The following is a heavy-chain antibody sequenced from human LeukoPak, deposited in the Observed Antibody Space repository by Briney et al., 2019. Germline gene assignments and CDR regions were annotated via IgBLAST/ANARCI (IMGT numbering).Heavy chain of an antibody. V-gene: IGHV3-74*01. D-gene: IGHD3-3*01. J-gene: IGHJ5*02. CDR1: GFTFSSYW. Sequence: GGPLRLSCAASGFTFSSYWMHWVRQAPGKGLVWVSRINTYGSSTSYADSVKGRFTISRDNAKNTLYLQMNILRAEDTAVYYCARVRGQSTYDFWSGPPNWFDPWGQGTLVTVSS. CDR2: INTYGSST. CDR3: ARVRGQSTYDFWSGPPNWFDP.